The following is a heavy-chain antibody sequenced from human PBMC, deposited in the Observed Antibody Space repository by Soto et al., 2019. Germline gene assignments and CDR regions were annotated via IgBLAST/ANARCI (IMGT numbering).Heavy chain of an antibody. CDR3: ARCYCSVGSCFTCWHFDL. D-gene: IGHD2-15*01. CDR2: ISIEKGDT. Sequence: QVQVVQSGAEVKKPGASVKVACKASGYSFDTFGMSWVRQAPGQGLKWMGWISIEKGDTNSAQKLQDRVTMTTDTSTSTAYMELRSLTSDDTAVYYCARCYCSVGSCFTCWHFDLWGRGTLVTVSS. J-gene: IGHJ2*01. CDR1: GYSFDTFG. V-gene: IGHV1-18*01.